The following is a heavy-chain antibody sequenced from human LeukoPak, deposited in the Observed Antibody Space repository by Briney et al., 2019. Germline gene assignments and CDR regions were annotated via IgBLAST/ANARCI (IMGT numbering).Heavy chain of an antibody. CDR3: AREGLLWFGDPPGAFDI. Sequence: SQTLSLTCTVSGGSISSGSYYWSWIRQPAGKGLEWIRRIYPSGSTNYNPSLKSRVTISLDTSTNHFSLKLSSVTAADTAVYYCAREGLLWFGDPPGAFDIWGQGTMVTVSS. J-gene: IGHJ3*02. CDR2: IYPSGST. CDR1: GGSISSGSYY. D-gene: IGHD3-10*01. V-gene: IGHV4-61*02.